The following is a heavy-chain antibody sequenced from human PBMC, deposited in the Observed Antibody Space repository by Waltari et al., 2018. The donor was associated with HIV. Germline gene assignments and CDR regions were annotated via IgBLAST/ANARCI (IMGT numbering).Heavy chain of an antibody. D-gene: IGHD6-13*01. J-gene: IGHJ4*02. CDR2: IYYSGST. CDR3: ARGSAAAGTDY. CDR1: GGSISSSSYY. Sequence: LQLQESGPGLVKPSETLSLTCTVSGGSISSSSYYWGWIRQPPGKGLEWIGSIYYSGSTYYNPSLKSRVTISVDTSKNQFSLKLSSVTAADTAVYYCARGSAAAGTDYWGQGTLVTVSS. V-gene: IGHV4-39*07.